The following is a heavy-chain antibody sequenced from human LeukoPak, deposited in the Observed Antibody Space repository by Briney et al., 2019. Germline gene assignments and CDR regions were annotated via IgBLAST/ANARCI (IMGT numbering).Heavy chain of an antibody. CDR2: IIPILGIA. V-gene: IGHV1-69*04. CDR3: ARCLRQIPLPDY. CDR1: GGTFSSYA. Sequence: ASVKVSCKASGGTFSSYAISWVRQAPGQGLEWMGRIIPILGIANYAQKFQGRVTITRDTSASTAYMELSSLRSEDTAVYYCARCLRQIPLPDYWGQGTLVTVSS. D-gene: IGHD2-2*02. J-gene: IGHJ4*02.